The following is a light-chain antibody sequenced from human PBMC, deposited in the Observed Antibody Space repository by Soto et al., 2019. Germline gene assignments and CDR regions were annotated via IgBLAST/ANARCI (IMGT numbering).Light chain of an antibody. J-gene: IGLJ1*01. V-gene: IGLV2-14*01. CDR3: SSYTRSSTLV. Sequence: QSALTQPASVSGSPGQSITISCTGTSSDVGGYNYVSWYQQHPGKAPKLMIYEVSNQPSGVSNRFSGSKSGNTASLTISGLQAEDEADYYCSSYTRSSTLVFGTGTKVTVL. CDR1: SSDVGGYNY. CDR2: EVS.